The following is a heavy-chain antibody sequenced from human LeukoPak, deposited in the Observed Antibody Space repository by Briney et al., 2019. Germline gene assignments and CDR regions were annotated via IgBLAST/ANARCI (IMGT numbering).Heavy chain of an antibody. Sequence: PGGSLRLSCAASGFTFSDYYMSWLRQAPGKGLEWVSYISSSGSTIYYADSVKGRFTISRDNAKNSLYLQMNSLRAEDTAVYYCARDLDIAAAVVDYWGQGTLVTVSS. D-gene: IGHD6-13*01. V-gene: IGHV3-11*01. CDR3: ARDLDIAAAVVDY. J-gene: IGHJ4*02. CDR1: GFTFSDYY. CDR2: ISSSGSTI.